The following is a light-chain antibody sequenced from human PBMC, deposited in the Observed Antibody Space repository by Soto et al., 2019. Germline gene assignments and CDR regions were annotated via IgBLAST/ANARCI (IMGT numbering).Light chain of an antibody. CDR1: SSDIGRFNY. CDR3: SSYTSSSTLLYV. J-gene: IGLJ1*01. V-gene: IGLV2-14*01. Sequence: QSVLTQPASVSGSPGQSITISCTGTSSDIGRFNYVSWYQQHPGKAPKLIIYEVTNRPSGVSNRFSGSKSGNTASLTISGLQSEDEADYYCSSYTSSSTLLYVFGNGTKVTVL. CDR2: EVT.